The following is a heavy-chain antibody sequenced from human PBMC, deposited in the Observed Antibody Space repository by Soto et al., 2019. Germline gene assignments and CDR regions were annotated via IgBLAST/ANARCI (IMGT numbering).Heavy chain of an antibody. V-gene: IGHV3-30*04. J-gene: IGHJ4*02. CDR3: AVVGADI. CDR1: GFTFSNYA. D-gene: IGHD2-15*01. CDR2: ISYDGNNK. Sequence: GGSLRLSCAASGFTFSNYAMHWVRQAPGKGLEWVAIISYDGNNKYNADSVKGRFTISRDNSKNTLYLQMNSLRAEDTAVYYCAVVGADIWGQGTLVTVS.